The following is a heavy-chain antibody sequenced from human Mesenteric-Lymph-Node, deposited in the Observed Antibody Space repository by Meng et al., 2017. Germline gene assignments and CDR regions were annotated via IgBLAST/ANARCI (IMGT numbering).Heavy chain of an antibody. V-gene: IGHV4-34*12. CDR1: GGSLSGAY. D-gene: IGHD2-8*02. CDR3: ARRPTGIDY. CDR2: IIHGGSP. Sequence: QWEQQQWGAGPLKPPETLSLHGAVNGGSLSGAYWNWLRQPPGKGLEWIGEIIHGGSPSYNPSLKSRVTISIDTSKNQLSLMLSSVTAADTAVYYCARRPTGIDYWGQGTLVTVSS. J-gene: IGHJ4*02.